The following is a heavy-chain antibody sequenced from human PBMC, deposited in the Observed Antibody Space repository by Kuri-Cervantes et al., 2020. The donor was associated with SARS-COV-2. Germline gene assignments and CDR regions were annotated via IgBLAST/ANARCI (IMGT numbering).Heavy chain of an antibody. J-gene: IGHJ5*02. V-gene: IGHV4-59*01. Sequence: SETLSLTCTVSGGSISSYYWSWIRQPPGKGLEWIGYIYYSGSTNYNPSLKSRVTISVDTSKNQFSLKLSSVTAADTAVYYCARECLARGVDTAMVWSGWFDPWGQGTLVTVSS. CDR2: IYYSGST. D-gene: IGHD5-18*01. CDR3: ARECLARGVDTAMVWSGWFDP. CDR1: GGSISSYY.